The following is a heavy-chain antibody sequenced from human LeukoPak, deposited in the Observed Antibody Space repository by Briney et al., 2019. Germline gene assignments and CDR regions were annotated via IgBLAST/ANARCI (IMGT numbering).Heavy chain of an antibody. J-gene: IGHJ4*02. D-gene: IGHD3-3*01. V-gene: IGHV3-23*01. CDR1: GFTFSTYA. CDR3: ARDERLLSFLK. Sequence: GGSLRLSCAASGFTFSTYAMSWIRQAPGKGLEWVSGITGSGGSTYYADSVKGRFTISRDNSKNTLYLQMNSLRAEDTAIYYCARDERLLSFLKWGQGTLVTVSS. CDR2: ITGSGGST.